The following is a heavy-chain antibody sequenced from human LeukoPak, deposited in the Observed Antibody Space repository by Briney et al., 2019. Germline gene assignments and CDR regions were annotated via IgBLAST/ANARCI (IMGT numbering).Heavy chain of an antibody. D-gene: IGHD3-22*01. CDR1: GGSLSSFS. CDR2: LYTSGST. J-gene: IGHJ2*01. Sequence: SETLSLTCTVSGGSLSSFSWTWIRQPAGKGLDCLGRLYTSGSTNYNPSLQSRVTMSVDTSKNQFSLKLTSVTAADTAVYFCARGSSYLWDWYFDLWGRGTLVTVSS. CDR3: ARGSSYLWDWYFDL. V-gene: IGHV4-4*07.